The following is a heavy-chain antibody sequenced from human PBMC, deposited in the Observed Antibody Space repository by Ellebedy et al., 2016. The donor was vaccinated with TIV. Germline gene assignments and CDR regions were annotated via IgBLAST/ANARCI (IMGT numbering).Heavy chain of an antibody. CDR3: GRFQEFVFDI. D-gene: IGHD2/OR15-2a*01. Sequence: GESLKISXAASGFTFSRYWMSWVRQAPGKGLEWVANIKQDGSQKFYVDSVKGRFTIFRDNSKTSLYLQMNSLRAEDTALYYCGRFQEFVFDIWGQGTMVTVSS. CDR1: GFTFSRYW. CDR2: IKQDGSQK. J-gene: IGHJ3*02. V-gene: IGHV3-7*01.